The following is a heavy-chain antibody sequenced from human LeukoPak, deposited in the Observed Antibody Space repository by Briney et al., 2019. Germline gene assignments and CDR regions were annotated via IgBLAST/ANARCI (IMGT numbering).Heavy chain of an antibody. D-gene: IGHD5-18*01. V-gene: IGHV3-30*03. CDR2: ISYDGSSK. J-gene: IGHJ3*02. CDR3: ARARSSYGYGDAFDI. CDR1: GFTFSDYY. Sequence: GGSLRLSCAASGFTFSDYYMSWIRQAPGKGLEWVAVISYDGSSKYYADSVKGRFTISRDNSKNTLYLQMNSLRAEDTAVYYCARARSSYGYGDAFDIWGQGTMVTVSS.